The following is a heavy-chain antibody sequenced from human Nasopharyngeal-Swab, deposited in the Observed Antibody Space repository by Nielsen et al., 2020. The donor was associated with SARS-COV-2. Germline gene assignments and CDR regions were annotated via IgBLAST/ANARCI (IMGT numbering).Heavy chain of an antibody. CDR1: GFTFSSYA. CDR3: ATPGTRCSGDSCDMWVFDY. D-gene: IGHD2-15*01. J-gene: IGHJ4*02. V-gene: IGHV3-23*01. CDR2: ISGSGGST. Sequence: GGSLRLSCAASGFTFSSYAMSWVRQAPGKGLEWVSAISGSGGSTYYADSVKGRFTISRDTSKNTLYLQMSSLRAEDTAIYYCATPGTRCSGDSCDMWVFDYWGQGTQVTVSS.